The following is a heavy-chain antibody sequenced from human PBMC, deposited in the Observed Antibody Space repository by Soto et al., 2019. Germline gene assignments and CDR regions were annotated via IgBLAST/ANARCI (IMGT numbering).Heavy chain of an antibody. J-gene: IGHJ5*02. D-gene: IGHD2-21*02. CDR1: GYIFTKYG. V-gene: IGHV1-18*01. Sequence: QVQVVQSGPELKKPGASVKVSCKAQGYIFTKYGIGWVRQAPGHGLEWMGLINVYNGDRKVAQKFQDRVSMTTDTATDTAYMELKILRSGDTAVYYCARLQLGGDRMLNWFDPWGQGTLVTVSS. CDR3: ARLQLGGDRMLNWFDP. CDR2: INVYNGDR.